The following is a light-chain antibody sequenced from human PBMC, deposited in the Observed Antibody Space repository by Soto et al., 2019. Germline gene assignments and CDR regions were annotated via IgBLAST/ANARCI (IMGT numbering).Light chain of an antibody. CDR3: QQYDKFPIT. Sequence: DIVMTQSPDSLAVSLGERATINCKSSQSISSWLAWYQQKPEKAPKSLIYAASSLQSGVPSRFNGSGSGTDFTLTISNLQPEDFATYYCQQYDKFPITFGQGTRLEIK. CDR2: AAS. CDR1: QSISSW. V-gene: IGKV1D-16*01. J-gene: IGKJ5*01.